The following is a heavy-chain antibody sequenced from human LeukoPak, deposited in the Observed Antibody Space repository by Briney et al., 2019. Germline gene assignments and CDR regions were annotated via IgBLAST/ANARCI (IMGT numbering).Heavy chain of an antibody. CDR3: ARDIGSTLLFDY. CDR2: INPNSGGT. D-gene: IGHD1-26*01. Sequence: ASVKVSCKASGYTFTDYYMHWVRQAPGQGLEWMGWINPNSGGTNYAQKFQGRVTMTRDTSISTAYMELSRLRSDDTAVYYCARDIGSTLLFDYWGQGTLVTVSS. CDR1: GYTFTDYY. V-gene: IGHV1-2*02. J-gene: IGHJ4*02.